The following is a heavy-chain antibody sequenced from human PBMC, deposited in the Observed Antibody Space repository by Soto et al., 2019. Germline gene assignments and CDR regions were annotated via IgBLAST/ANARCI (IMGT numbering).Heavy chain of an antibody. CDR2: INHSGST. V-gene: IGHV4-34*01. CDR1: GGSFSGYY. D-gene: IGHD3-22*01. J-gene: IGHJ5*02. CDR3: ARGVAARRPRGYYYDSSGYYYVNWFDP. Sequence: SETLSLTCAVYGGSFSGYYWSWIRQPPGKGLEWIGEINHSGSTNYNPSLKSRVTISVDTSKNQFSLKLSSVTAADTAVYYCARGVAARRPRGYYYDSSGYYYVNWFDPWGQGTLVTVSS.